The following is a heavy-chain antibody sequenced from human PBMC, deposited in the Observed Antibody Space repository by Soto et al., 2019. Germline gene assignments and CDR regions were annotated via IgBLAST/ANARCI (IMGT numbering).Heavy chain of an antibody. CDR3: ARGVTILVEDKRVRNYYYMDV. D-gene: IGHD3-3*01. J-gene: IGHJ6*03. CDR2: IWYDGSNK. V-gene: IGHV3-33*01. Sequence: QVQLVESGGGVVQPGRSLRLSCAASGFTFSSYGMHWVRQAPGKGLEWVAVIWYDGSNKYYADSVKGRFTISRDNSKNTLYLQMNSLRAEDTAVYYCARGVTILVEDKRVRNYYYMDVWGKGTTVTVSS. CDR1: GFTFSSYG.